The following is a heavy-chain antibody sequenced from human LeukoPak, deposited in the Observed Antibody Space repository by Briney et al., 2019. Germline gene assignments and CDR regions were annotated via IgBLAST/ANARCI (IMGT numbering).Heavy chain of an antibody. Sequence: GGSLRLSCVGSGFTSIAYALTWARQAPGKGLEWVAVIWYDGSNDDYADSVKGRFTISRDNSKNTLYLQMNSLRAEDTAVYYCARDPSGRAAGGRGDYWGQGTLVTVSS. D-gene: IGHD6-13*01. J-gene: IGHJ4*02. V-gene: IGHV3-33*08. CDR3: ARDPSGRAAGGRGDY. CDR2: IWYDGSND. CDR1: GFTSIAYA.